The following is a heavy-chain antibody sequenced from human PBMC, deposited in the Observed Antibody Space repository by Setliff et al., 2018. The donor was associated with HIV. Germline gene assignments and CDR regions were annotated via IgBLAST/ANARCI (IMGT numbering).Heavy chain of an antibody. CDR2: IYSGGST. J-gene: IGHJ4*02. D-gene: IGHD3-3*01. CDR1: GFTVSTYY. Sequence: LRLSCAASGFTVSTYYMSWVRQAPGKGLEWVSTIYSGGSTYHADAVKGRFTLSRDTSKNTLFLQMNSLRPEDAAVYYCARVRLYNTALDYWGQGTLVTVSS. V-gene: IGHV3-66*02. CDR3: ARVRLYNTALDY.